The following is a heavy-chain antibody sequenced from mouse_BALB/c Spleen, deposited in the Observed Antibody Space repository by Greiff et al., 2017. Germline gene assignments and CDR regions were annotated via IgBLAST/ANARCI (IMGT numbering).Heavy chain of an antibody. V-gene: IGHV3-1*02. CDR2: IHYSGST. CDR1: GYSITSGYS. Sequence: EVQLVESGPDLVKPSQSLSLTCTVTGYSITSGYSWPWIRQFPGNKLEWMGYIHYSGSTNYNPSLKSRISITRDTSKNQFFLQLNSVTTEDTATYYCARSGGNYPYWYFDVWGAGTTVTVSS. CDR3: ARSGGNYPYWYFDV. J-gene: IGHJ1*01. D-gene: IGHD2-1*01.